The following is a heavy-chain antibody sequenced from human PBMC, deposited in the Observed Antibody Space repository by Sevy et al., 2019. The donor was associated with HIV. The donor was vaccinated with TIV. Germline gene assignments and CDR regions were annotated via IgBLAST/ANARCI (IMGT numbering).Heavy chain of an antibody. J-gene: IGHJ4*02. CDR1: GYTFTGYY. V-gene: IGHV1-2*02. D-gene: IGHD3-22*01. CDR2: INPNSGGT. CDR3: ARSPWYYDSSGYYSLDY. Sequence: ASVKVSCKASGYTFTGYYMHWVRQAPGQGLEWMGWINPNSGGTNYAQKFQGRVTMTRDTSISTAYMELSRLRSDDTAVYYCARSPWYYDSSGYYSLDYWGRGTLVTVSS.